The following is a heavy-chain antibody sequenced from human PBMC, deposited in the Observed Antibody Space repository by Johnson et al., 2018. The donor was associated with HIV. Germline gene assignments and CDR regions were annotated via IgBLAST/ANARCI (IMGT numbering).Heavy chain of an antibody. Sequence: VHLVESGGGLVQPGGSLRLSCAASGFTFSSYWMHWVRQGPGKGLVWVSRINGDGSGITYADSVKGRFTISRDNAKNTLYLQMNSLRAEDTAVHYCARAPWGVAATLAGAFDIWGQGTMVTVSS. J-gene: IGHJ3*02. CDR1: GFTFSSYW. CDR3: ARAPWGVAATLAGAFDI. CDR2: INGDGSGI. V-gene: IGHV3-74*02. D-gene: IGHD2-15*01.